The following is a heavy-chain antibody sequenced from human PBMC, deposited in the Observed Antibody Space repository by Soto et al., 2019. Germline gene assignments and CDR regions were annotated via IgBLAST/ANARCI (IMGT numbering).Heavy chain of an antibody. CDR3: TTRLNAHCDY. V-gene: IGHV3-23*01. CDR1: GFTFSHYT. J-gene: IGHJ4*02. Sequence: EVNLLESGGGLVHPGGSLTLSCLASGFTFSHYTLNWVRQAPGKGPEWVSTISDRPTGHSHYSESVRGRFVISRDDSRNTVYLQRDSLRADDTALYYCTTRLNAHCDYRGQVVRVTVSS. D-gene: IGHD2-2*01. CDR2: ISDRPTGHS.